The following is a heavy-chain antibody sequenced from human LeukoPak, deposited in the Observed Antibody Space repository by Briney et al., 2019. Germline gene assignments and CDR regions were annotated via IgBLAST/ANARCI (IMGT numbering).Heavy chain of an antibody. CDR2: ISGSGGST. V-gene: IGHV3-23*01. CDR1: GFTFSSYA. J-gene: IGHJ6*02. D-gene: IGHD2-8*01. CDR3: AKDETVGVSLGTDV. Sequence: PGGSLRLSCAASGFTFSSYAMSWVRQAPGKGLEWVSAISGSGGSTYYADSVKGRFTISRDNSKNTLYLQMNSLRAEDTAVYYCAKDETVGVSLGTDVWGQGTTVTVSS.